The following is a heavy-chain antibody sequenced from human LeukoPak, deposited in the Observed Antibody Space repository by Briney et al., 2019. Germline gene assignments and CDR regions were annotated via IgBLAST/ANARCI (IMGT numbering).Heavy chain of an antibody. Sequence: SETLSLTCTVSGGSISSYYWSWIRQPPGKGLEWIGYIYTSGSTNYNPSLKSRVTISVDTSKNQFSLKLSSVTAADTAVYYCAKSVEPENYYYVDVWGKGTTVTVSS. V-gene: IGHV4-4*09. D-gene: IGHD5-24*01. CDR3: AKSVEPENYYYVDV. CDR2: IYTSGST. CDR1: GGSISSYY. J-gene: IGHJ6*03.